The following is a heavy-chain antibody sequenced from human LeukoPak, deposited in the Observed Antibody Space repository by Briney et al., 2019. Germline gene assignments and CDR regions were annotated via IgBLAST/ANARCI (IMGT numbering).Heavy chain of an antibody. Sequence: GGSLRLSCAASGFTFSSYGMHWVRQAPGKGLEWVAVISYDGSNKYYADSVKGRFTISRDNSKNTLYLQMNSLRAEDTAVYYCARDHGYSSSSPFDIWGQGTMVTVSS. J-gene: IGHJ3*02. CDR1: GFTFSSYG. CDR2: ISYDGSNK. D-gene: IGHD6-13*01. CDR3: ARDHGYSSSSPFDI. V-gene: IGHV3-30*03.